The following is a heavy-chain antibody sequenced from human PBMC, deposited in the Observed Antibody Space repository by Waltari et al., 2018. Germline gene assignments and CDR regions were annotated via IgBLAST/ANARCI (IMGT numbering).Heavy chain of an antibody. D-gene: IGHD3-16*01. J-gene: IGHJ4*02. CDR1: GGSISSHY. Sequence: QVQLQESGPGLVKPSETLSLTCTVSGGSISSHYWSWIRQPPGKGLEWIGYIYYSGSTNYNPSHKSRVTIPVDTSKNQFSLKLGSGTAADTAVYYCAGAGGVGELPFRRWGQGTLVTVSS. CDR3: AGAGGVGELPFRR. CDR2: IYYSGST. V-gene: IGHV4-59*11.